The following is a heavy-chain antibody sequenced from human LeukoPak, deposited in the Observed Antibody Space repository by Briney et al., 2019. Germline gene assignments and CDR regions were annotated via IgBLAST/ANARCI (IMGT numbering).Heavy chain of an antibody. Sequence: SETLSLTCAVYGDSFSGYYWSWIRQTPGKGLEWIGEINHSGSTNYNPSLKSRVTISVDTSKNQFSLKLSSVTAADTAVYYCARHPYYDSSCYLYYFDYWGQGTLVTVSS. J-gene: IGHJ4*02. CDR1: GDSFSGYY. V-gene: IGHV4-34*01. CDR2: INHSGST. CDR3: ARHPYYDSSCYLYYFDY. D-gene: IGHD3-22*01.